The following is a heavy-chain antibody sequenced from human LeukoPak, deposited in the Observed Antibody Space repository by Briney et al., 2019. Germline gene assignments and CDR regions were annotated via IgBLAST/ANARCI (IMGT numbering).Heavy chain of an antibody. V-gene: IGHV3-48*03. Sequence: GGSLRLSCAASGFTFRSFEVNWVRQAPGKGLEWVSYIGSSGSAIYYADSVRGRFTISRDNAKNSLYLQMNSLRVEDMAVYYCARVGPNWNNFDYWGQGTLVTVSS. CDR1: GFTFRSFE. CDR2: IGSSGSAI. CDR3: ARVGPNWNNFDY. D-gene: IGHD1/OR15-1a*01. J-gene: IGHJ4*02.